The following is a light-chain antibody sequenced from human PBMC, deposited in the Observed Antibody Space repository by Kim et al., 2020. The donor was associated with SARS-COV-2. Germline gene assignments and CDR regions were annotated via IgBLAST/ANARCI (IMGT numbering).Light chain of an antibody. V-gene: IGLV1-44*01. J-gene: IGLJ3*02. Sequence: ELTQPPSASGTPGQRVTISCSGSSSNIGSNTVNWYQQLPGTAPKLLIYSNNQRPSGVPDRFSDSKSGTSASLAISGLQSEDEADYYCAAWDDSLNGQVFGGGTQLTVL. CDR1: SSNIGSNT. CDR2: SNN. CDR3: AAWDDSLNGQV.